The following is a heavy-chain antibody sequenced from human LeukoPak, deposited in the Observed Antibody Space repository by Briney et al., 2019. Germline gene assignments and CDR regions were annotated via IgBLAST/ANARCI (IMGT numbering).Heavy chain of an antibody. Sequence: NPNSGNTGYAQKFQGRVTMTRNTSISTAYMELSSLRSEDTAVYYCARAYCSSTSCYTSTDYWGQGTLVTVSS. J-gene: IGHJ4*02. V-gene: IGHV1-8*01. CDR2: NPNSGNT. CDR3: ARAYCSSTSCYTSTDY. D-gene: IGHD2-2*02.